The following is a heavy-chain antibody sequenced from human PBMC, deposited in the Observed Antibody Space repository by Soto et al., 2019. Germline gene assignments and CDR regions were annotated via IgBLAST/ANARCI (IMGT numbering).Heavy chain of an antibody. CDR3: ARMGPWGIAARDFDY. CDR1: GFTFSSYS. J-gene: IGHJ4*02. V-gene: IGHV3-48*01. D-gene: IGHD6-6*01. Sequence: PGGSLRLSCAASGFTFSSYSMNWVRQAPGKGLEWVSYISSSSSTIYYADSVKGRFTISRDNAKNSLYLQMNSLRAEDTAVYYCARMGPWGIAARDFDYWGQGTLVTVSS. CDR2: ISSSSSTI.